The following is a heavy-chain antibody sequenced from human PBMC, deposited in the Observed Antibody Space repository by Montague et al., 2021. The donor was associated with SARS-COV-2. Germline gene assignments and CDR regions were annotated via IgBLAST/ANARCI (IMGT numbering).Heavy chain of an antibody. CDR3: ARSSGSYSTFDF. J-gene: IGHJ4*02. CDR2: IYYSGST. D-gene: IGHD3-10*01. CDR1: GGSISSSY. Sequence: SETLSLTCTVSGGSISSSYWTWIRQPPGKGLEWIGYIYYSGSTSYNPSLKSRVTMSVDTPKNQFSLKLSSVTAADTAVYYCARSSGSYSTFDFWGQGTLVTVSS. V-gene: IGHV4-59*08.